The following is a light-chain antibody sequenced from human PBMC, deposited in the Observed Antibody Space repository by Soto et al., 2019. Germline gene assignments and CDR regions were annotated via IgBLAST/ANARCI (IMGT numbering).Light chain of an antibody. CDR2: ANS. Sequence: QSVLTQPPSVSGAPGQTITISCTGSSSNIGADYDVPWYQQLPGTAPKLLINANSNRPAGVPDRFSGSNSGISASLAITGGQADDEAEYYCKSYVRSSGSGFVFGSGTKLTVL. CDR3: KSYVRSSGSGFV. V-gene: IGLV1-40*01. J-gene: IGLJ1*01. CDR1: SSNIGADYD.